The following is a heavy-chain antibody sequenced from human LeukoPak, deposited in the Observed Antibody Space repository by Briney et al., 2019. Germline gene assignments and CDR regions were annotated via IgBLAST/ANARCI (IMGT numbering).Heavy chain of an antibody. Sequence: PGGSLRLSCAASGFTFSDYYMSWIRQAPGKGLEWVSYISSSGSTIYYADSVKGRFTISRDNSKNTLYLQMNSLRAEDTAVYYCARDPPDSSGYLTGFDYWGQGTLVTVSS. J-gene: IGHJ4*02. CDR1: GFTFSDYY. V-gene: IGHV3-11*04. D-gene: IGHD3-22*01. CDR2: ISSSGSTI. CDR3: ARDPPDSSGYLTGFDY.